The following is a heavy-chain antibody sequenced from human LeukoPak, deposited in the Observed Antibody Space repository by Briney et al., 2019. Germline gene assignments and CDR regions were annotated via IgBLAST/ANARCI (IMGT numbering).Heavy chain of an antibody. V-gene: IGHV3-23*01. D-gene: IGHD3-22*01. CDR1: GFTFSSYA. J-gene: IGHJ4*02. CDR3: AKDEGYYDCSGYWRD. CDR2: ISGSGYRT. Sequence: GGSLRLSCAASGFTFSSYALSWVRQAPGKGLEWVSAISGSGYRTDYVDSVKGRFTISRDSSKNTVYLQMNSLRAEDTAVYYCAKDEGYYDCSGYWRDWGQGTLVTVSS.